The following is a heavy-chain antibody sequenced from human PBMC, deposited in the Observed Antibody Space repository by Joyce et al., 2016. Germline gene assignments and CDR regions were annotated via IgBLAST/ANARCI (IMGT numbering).Heavy chain of an antibody. CDR1: GYNFTSHW. CDR3: ARLPRRPSLRFLEWLFEY. CDR2: VYPGDSYT. J-gene: IGHJ4*02. Sequence: EVRLVQSGAEVKKPGESLKISCKASGYNFTSHWIAWVRQMPGKGLGWMGVVYPGDSYTRYNPSFQGRVTISADKSITAAYLQWSSLKASDTAIYYCARLPRRPSLRFLEWLFEYWGQGTLVTVSS. V-gene: IGHV5-51*01. D-gene: IGHD3-3*01.